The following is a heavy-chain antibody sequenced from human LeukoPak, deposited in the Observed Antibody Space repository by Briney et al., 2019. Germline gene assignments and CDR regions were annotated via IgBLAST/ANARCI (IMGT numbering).Heavy chain of an antibody. CDR1: GGSIRSTTYY. CDR3: ARAPHFFDSSGSRYYFDY. CDR2: IYYSGNT. J-gene: IGHJ4*02. D-gene: IGHD3-22*01. V-gene: IGHV4-39*07. Sequence: PSETLSLPCTVSGGSIRSTTYYWGWIRQPPGKGLEWIGSIYYSGNTYYSPSLMSRVTISVDTSKNQFSLNLSSVTAADTAMYYCARAPHFFDSSGSRYYFDYWGQGALVTVSS.